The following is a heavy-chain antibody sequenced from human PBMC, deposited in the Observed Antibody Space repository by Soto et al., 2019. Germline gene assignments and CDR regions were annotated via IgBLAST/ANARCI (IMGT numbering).Heavy chain of an antibody. J-gene: IGHJ6*02. CDR1: GGTFSSYA. CDR2: IIPIFGTA. D-gene: IGHD5-12*01. V-gene: IGHV1-69*13. CDR3: ARGGGRWLQIHNYYYGMDV. Sequence: SVKVSCKASGGTFSSYAISWVRQAPGQGLEWMGGIIPIFGTANYAQKFQGRVTITADESTSTAYMELSSLRSEDTAVYYCARGGGRWLQIHNYYYGMDVWGQGTTVTVSS.